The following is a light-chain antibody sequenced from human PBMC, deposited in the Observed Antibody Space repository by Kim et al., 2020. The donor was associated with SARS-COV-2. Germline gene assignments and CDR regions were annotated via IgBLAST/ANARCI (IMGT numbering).Light chain of an antibody. CDR1: QSVSTN. Sequence: EIVMTQSPATLSVSPGEGATLSCRASQSVSTNLAWYQQKPGQAPRLLIYGAYTRATGIPDRFFGSGSGTEFTLTITSLQSEDFAVYYCQQYNNWPPWTFGQGTKLEI. V-gene: IGKV3D-15*01. CDR2: GAY. J-gene: IGKJ1*01. CDR3: QQYNNWPPWT.